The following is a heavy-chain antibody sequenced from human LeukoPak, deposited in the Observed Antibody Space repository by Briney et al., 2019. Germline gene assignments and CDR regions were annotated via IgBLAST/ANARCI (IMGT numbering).Heavy chain of an antibody. V-gene: IGHV3-30-3*01. D-gene: IGHD5-18*01. Sequence: GGSLRLSCVVSGISFNGYSMNWVRQAPGKGLAWVAVISHDGTNKYYADSVKGRFTVSRDNSENTLYLQMNSLRPEDTAIYYCARIGFGFSYGQGFDYWGQGTLVSVSS. CDR2: ISHDGTNK. CDR3: ARIGFGFSYGQGFDY. J-gene: IGHJ4*02. CDR1: GISFNGYS.